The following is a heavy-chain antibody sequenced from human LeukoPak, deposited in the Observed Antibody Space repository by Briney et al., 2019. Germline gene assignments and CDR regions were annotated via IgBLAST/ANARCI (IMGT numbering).Heavy chain of an antibody. CDR1: GGSISSGGYS. D-gene: IGHD3-10*01. V-gene: IGHV4-61*02. CDR3: ARELSGRAGVRGVLYY. J-gene: IGHJ4*02. CDR2: IYTSGST. Sequence: SETLSLTCAVSGGSISSGGYSWSWIRQPAGKGLEWIGRIYTSGSTNYNPSLKSRVTMSVDTSKNQFSLKLSSVTAADTAVYYCARELSGRAGVRGVLYYWGQGTLVTVSS.